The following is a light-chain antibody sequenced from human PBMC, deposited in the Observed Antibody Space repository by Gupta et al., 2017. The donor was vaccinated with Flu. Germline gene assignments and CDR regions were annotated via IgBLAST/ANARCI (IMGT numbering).Light chain of an antibody. CDR1: HSLTYGSENKNY. CDR2: WAS. Sequence: DIVVTQSQASLVVSLGETAAIRCRATHSLTYGSENKNYLAWYQRKVGQPPRLLISWASTRNCGVPDSFSGSGSGTDFTLTINNLQAEDVAVYYCQQEVSTPFSFGHGTKVD. J-gene: IGKJ3*01. CDR3: QQEVSTPFS. V-gene: IGKV4-1*01.